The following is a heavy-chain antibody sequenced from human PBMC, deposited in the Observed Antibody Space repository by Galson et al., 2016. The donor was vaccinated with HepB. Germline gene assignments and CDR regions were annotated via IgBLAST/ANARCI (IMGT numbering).Heavy chain of an antibody. V-gene: IGHV4-59*01. CDR1: GDSMNNYY. J-gene: IGHJ4*02. CDR3: ASAYSTGWYPAKFDS. Sequence: SETLSLTCSVSGDSMNNYYWSWIRQPPGKGLEWIGYIYYSGSTNYNPSLKSRVPMSVDTSTNQFSLKMSSVTVADTAVYYCASAYSTGWYPAKFDSWAQGTLVTVSS. D-gene: IGHD6-19*01. CDR2: IYYSGST.